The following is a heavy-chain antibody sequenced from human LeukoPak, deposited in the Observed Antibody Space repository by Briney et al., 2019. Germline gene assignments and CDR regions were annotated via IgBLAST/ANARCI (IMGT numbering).Heavy chain of an antibody. V-gene: IGHV4-61*02. CDR1: GGSISSGRHY. CDR3: SRDTMVVTASLSGGWFDP. CDR2: IYSGGSA. D-gene: IGHD2-21*02. Sequence: KPSQTLSLTCTVSGGSISSGRHYWSWIRQPAGKGLEWIGRIYSGGSASYNPSLTGRVTISVDTSENQFSLMLTSVTAADTAVYYCSRDTMVVTASLSGGWFDPWGQGTLVTVSS. J-gene: IGHJ5*02.